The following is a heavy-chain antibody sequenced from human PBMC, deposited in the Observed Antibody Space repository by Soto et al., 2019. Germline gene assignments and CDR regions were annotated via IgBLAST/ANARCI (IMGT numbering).Heavy chain of an antibody. V-gene: IGHV4-34*01. CDR1: GGSFSGYY. CDR3: ARMTTVTMGSYYYYYYGMDV. CDR2: INHSGST. Sequence: LSLTCAVYGGSFSGYYWSWIRQPPGKGLEWIGEINHSGSTNYNPSLKSRVTISVDTSKNQFSLKLSSVTAADTAVYYCARMTTVTMGSYYYYYYGMDVWGQGTTVTVSS. D-gene: IGHD4-17*01. J-gene: IGHJ6*02.